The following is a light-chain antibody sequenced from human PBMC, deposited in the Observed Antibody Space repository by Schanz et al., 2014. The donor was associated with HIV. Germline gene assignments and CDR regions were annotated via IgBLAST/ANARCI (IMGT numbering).Light chain of an antibody. J-gene: IGKJ2*01. V-gene: IGKV3-15*01. CDR3: QQYGSSPGT. CDR1: QSVSSN. CDR2: GAS. Sequence: EIVMTQSPATLYVSPGERATLSCRASQSVSSNLAWYQQKPGQAPRLLIYGASTRATGIPARFSGSGSGTEFTLTISRLEPEDFAVYYCQQYGSSPGTFGQGTKLEIK.